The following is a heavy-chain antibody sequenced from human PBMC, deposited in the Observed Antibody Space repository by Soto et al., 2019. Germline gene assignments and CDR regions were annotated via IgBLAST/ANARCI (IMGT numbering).Heavy chain of an antibody. CDR3: ARDNPYTNSFGNWFDP. Sequence: QVRLVQSGAEVKKPGSSVKVSCKASGGTFSNYAITWLRLAPGQGLEWLGGIISVFGTVNYAQKFQGRVTITADESTSTAYMELNRLRSEDTAVYYCARDNPYTNSFGNWFDPWGQGTLVIVS. D-gene: IGHD6-13*01. CDR2: IISVFGTV. V-gene: IGHV1-69*01. J-gene: IGHJ5*02. CDR1: GGTFSNYA.